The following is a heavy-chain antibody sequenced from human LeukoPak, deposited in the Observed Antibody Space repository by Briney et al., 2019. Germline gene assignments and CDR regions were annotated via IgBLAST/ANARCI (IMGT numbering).Heavy chain of an antibody. D-gene: IGHD5-18*01. CDR1: GFTFGDYA. CDR2: IRSKAYGGTT. J-gene: IGHJ4*02. CDR3: ARADSYGYKGDY. V-gene: IGHV3-49*03. Sequence: GGSLRLSCTASGFTFGDYAMSWFRQAPGKGLEWVGFIRSKAYGGTTEYAASVKGRFTISRDDSKSIAYLQMNSLRAEDTAVYYCARADSYGYKGDYWGQGTLVTVSS.